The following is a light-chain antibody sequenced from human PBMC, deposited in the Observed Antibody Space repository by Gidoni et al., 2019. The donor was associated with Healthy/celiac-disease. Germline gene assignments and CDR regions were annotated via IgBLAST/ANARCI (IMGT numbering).Light chain of an antibody. Sequence: SSLTQPASVSGSPGQSITIPCTGPSSDVGGYNYVSWYQQHPGKAPKLMIYDVSNRPSGVSNRFSGSKSGNTASLTISGLQAEDEADYYCSSYTSSSTLEVFGGGTKLTVL. V-gene: IGLV2-14*01. J-gene: IGLJ2*01. CDR3: SSYTSSSTLEV. CDR1: SSDVGGYNY. CDR2: DVS.